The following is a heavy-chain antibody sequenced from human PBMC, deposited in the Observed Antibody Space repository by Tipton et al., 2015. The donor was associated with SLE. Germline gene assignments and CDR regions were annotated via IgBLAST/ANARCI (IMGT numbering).Heavy chain of an antibody. V-gene: IGHV4-4*07. CDR3: ARDQSLIDPWSGYYFDP. D-gene: IGHD3-3*01. CDR2: IYTSGST. J-gene: IGHJ5*02. Sequence: TLSLTCTVSGGSISSYYWSWIRQPAGKGLEWIGRIYTSGSTNYNPSLKSRVTMSVDTSKNQFSLKLSSVTAADTAVYYCARDQSLIDPWSGYYFDPWGQGTLVTVSS. CDR1: GGSISSYY.